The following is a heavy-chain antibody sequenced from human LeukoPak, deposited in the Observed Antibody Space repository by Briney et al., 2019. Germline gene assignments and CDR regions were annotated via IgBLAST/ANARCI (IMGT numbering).Heavy chain of an antibody. CDR2: ISSSRSHI. J-gene: IGHJ3*02. D-gene: IGHD3-9*01. V-gene: IGHV3-21*01. CDR1: GFTVSSNY. Sequence: GGSLRLSCAASGFTVSSNYMSWVRQAPGKGMEWVSSISSSRSHIYYADSVKGRFTISRDNAKNSLYLQMNSLRGEDTAVYYCARGSDILTGYPENAFDIWGQGTMVTVSS. CDR3: ARGSDILTGYPENAFDI.